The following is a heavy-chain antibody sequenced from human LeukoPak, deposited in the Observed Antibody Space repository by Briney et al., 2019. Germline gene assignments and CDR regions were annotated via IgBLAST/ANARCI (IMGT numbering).Heavy chain of an antibody. D-gene: IGHD1-26*01. CDR3: ARGGGGTHDALDI. CDR1: GFTFSTFA. Sequence: GGSLRLSCAASGFTFSTFAMIWVRQAPGKGLEWVSIIYTDNNTYYADSMKGQLTISRDKYKNTLYLQMNTLRAEDTAVYYCARGGGGTHDALDIWGQGTMVTVSS. V-gene: IGHV3-23*03. J-gene: IGHJ3*02. CDR2: IYTDNNT.